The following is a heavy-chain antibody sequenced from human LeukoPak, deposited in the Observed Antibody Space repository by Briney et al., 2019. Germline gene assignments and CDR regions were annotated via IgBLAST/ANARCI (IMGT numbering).Heavy chain of an antibody. V-gene: IGHV4-59*01. D-gene: IGHD5-18*01. CDR1: GGSISSYY. CDR2: IYYSGST. J-gene: IGHJ6*03. Sequence: SETLSLTCTVSGGSISSYYWRWIRQPPGKGLEWIGYIYYSGSTNYNPSLKSRVTISLDTSKNQFSLRLSSVTAADTAVYYCAKGGYSYGIYYYYYMDVWGKGTTVTVSS. CDR3: AKGGYSYGIYYYYYMDV.